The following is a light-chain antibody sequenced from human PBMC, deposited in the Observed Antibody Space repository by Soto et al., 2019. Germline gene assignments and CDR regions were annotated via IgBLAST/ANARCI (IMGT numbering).Light chain of an antibody. J-gene: IGLJ1*01. V-gene: IGLV2-14*03. CDR3: SSHTTSNTRV. CDR2: EVS. Sequence: QSVLTQPASVSGSPGQSIAISCTGTSSDVGAYDFVSWYQQHPDKAPKLLIYEVSNRPSGVSDRFSGSKSVNTATLTISGLQAEDEADYYCSSHTTSNTRVFGTGTK. CDR1: SSDVGAYDF.